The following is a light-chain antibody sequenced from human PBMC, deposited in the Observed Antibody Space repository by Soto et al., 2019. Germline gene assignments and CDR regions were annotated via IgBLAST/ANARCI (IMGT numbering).Light chain of an antibody. CDR2: WAS. V-gene: IGKV4-1*01. Sequence: DIVMTQAPDSLSVSLGESATTNCKSSQSVLYSSNNKNYLAWYQQKPGQPPKLLIYWASTRESGVPDRFSGSGSGTDFTLTIRSLQAEDVAVYYCQQYYSTPRINFGQGTRRAIK. CDR3: QQYYSTPRIN. J-gene: IGKJ5*01. CDR1: QSVLYSSNNKNY.